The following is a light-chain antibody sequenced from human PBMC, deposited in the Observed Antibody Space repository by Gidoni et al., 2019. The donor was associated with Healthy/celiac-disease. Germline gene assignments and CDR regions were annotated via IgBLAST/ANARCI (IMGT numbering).Light chain of an antibody. J-gene: IGLJ3*02. V-gene: IGLV7-43*01. CDR1: TGAVTSGHS. Sequence: QTVVTQEPALTVSPGGTVTLTCASSTGAVTSGHSPNWFQQKPGQSPRALIHSTSNKHSWTPARFSCSLLWGKSALTLSCVQPVDEAEYYCLLYYGGARVFGGGPKLTVL. CDR3: LLYYGGARV. CDR2: STS.